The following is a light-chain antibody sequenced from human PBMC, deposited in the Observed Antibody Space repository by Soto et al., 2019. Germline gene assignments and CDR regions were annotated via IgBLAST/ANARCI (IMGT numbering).Light chain of an antibody. CDR3: QFYRT. CDR2: GGT. Sequence: EIVLTQSPGTLSLSPGDSATLSCRASQSFKSSYLAWYQQKPGQAPKLLIHGGTTRATGISDRFSGSGSGTAVTLAISRLQPEDFAVYYCQFYRTFRQGTKVDIK. J-gene: IGKJ1*01. V-gene: IGKV3-20*01. CDR1: QSFKSSY.